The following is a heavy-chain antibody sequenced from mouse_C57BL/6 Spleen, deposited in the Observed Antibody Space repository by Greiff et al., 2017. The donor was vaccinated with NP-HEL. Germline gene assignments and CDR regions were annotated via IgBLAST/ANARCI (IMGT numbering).Heavy chain of an antibody. CDR1: GYAFSSYW. V-gene: IGHV1-80*01. CDR3: ARRWDEYYAMDY. J-gene: IGHJ4*01. D-gene: IGHD4-1*01. Sequence: QVQLKQSGAELVKPGASVKISCKASGYAFSSYWMNWVKQRPGKGLEWIGQIYPGDGDTNYNGKFKGKATLTADKSSSTAYMQLSSLTSEDSAVYVCARRWDEYYAMDYWGQGTSVTVSS. CDR2: IYPGDGDT.